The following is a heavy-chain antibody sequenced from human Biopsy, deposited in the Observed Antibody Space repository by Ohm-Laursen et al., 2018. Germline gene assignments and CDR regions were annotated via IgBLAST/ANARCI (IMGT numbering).Heavy chain of an antibody. J-gene: IGHJ5*02. V-gene: IGHV1-2*02. D-gene: IGHD3-22*01. CDR1: GYTFTSYH. CDR2: INAKTGDT. Sequence: ASSVKVSCKASGYTFTSYHVHWVRQAPGQGLEWMGWINAKTGDTNYAQKFRGRVTMTRDTSISTAYVDLSSLRSDDTAVYYCTRGGYYYDSLAYYYWFDPWGQGTLVTVSS. CDR3: TRGGYYYDSLAYYYWFDP.